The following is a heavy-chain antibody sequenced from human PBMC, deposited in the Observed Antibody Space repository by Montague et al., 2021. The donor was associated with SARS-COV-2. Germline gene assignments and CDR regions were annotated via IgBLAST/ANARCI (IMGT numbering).Heavy chain of an antibody. CDR3: ARWDSSGWFGRSYYGMDV. J-gene: IGHJ6*02. V-gene: IGHV4-38-2*02. CDR1: GYSISSGYY. CDR2: IYHSGST. Sequence: SETLFLTCTVSGYSISSGYYWGWIRQPPGKGLEWIGSIYHSGSTYYNPSLKSRVTISVDKSKNQFSLKLSSVTAADTAVYYCARWDSSGWFGRSYYGMDVWGQGTTVTVSS. D-gene: IGHD6-19*01.